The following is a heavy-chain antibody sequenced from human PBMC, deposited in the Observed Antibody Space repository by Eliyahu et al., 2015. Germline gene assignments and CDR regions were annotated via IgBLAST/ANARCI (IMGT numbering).Heavy chain of an antibody. Sequence: EVQLVESGGGLVQPGGSLKLSCXASGFPFXGSAMHWVRXASGKGLEWVGRIRSKANSYATAYAASVKGRFTISRDDSKNTAYLQMNSLKTEDTAVYYCTFFGEGRPRDYWGQGTLVTVSS. D-gene: IGHD3-10*01. CDR1: GFPFXGSA. J-gene: IGHJ4*02. CDR3: TFFGEGRPRDY. CDR2: IRSKANSYAT. V-gene: IGHV3-73*02.